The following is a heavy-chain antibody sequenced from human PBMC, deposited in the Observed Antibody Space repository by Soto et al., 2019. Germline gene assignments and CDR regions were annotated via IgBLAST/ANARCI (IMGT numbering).Heavy chain of an antibody. CDR1: GFTFSSYS. Sequence: PGGSLRLPCAASGFTFSSYSMNWVRQAPGKGLEWVSYISSSSTIYYADSVKGRFTISRDNAKNSLYLQMNSLRAEDTAVYYCARDRGDGSSSWYDHDYWGQGTLVTVSS. D-gene: IGHD6-13*01. CDR3: ARDRGDGSSSWYDHDY. J-gene: IGHJ4*02. V-gene: IGHV3-48*01. CDR2: ISSSSTI.